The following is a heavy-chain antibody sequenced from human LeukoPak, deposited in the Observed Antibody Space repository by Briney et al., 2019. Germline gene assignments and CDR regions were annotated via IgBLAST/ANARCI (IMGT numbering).Heavy chain of an antibody. D-gene: IGHD3-3*01. J-gene: IGHJ4*02. CDR3: ARGRWDNFWSGGGYYFDY. CDR1: GFTFSSYW. Sequence: PGGSLRLSCAASGFTFSSYWMSWVRQAPGKGLEWVANIKQDGSEKYYVDSVKGRFTISRDNAKNSLYLQMNSLRAEDTAVYYCARGRWDNFWSGGGYYFDYWGQGTLVTVSS. CDR2: IKQDGSEK. V-gene: IGHV3-7*01.